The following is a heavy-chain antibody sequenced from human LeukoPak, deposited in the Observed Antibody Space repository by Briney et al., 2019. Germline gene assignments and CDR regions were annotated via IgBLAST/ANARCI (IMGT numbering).Heavy chain of an antibody. CDR3: AKGSYYDSSGSFYFDY. Sequence: PGGSLRLSCAASGFTFSSYAMSWVRQAPGKGLEWVSGISGSGDNTYYADSVKGRFTISRDSSKNTLYVQVNSLGTEDTAAYYCAKGSYYDSSGSFYFDYWGQGTLVTVSS. V-gene: IGHV3-23*01. CDR2: ISGSGDNT. CDR1: GFTFSSYA. D-gene: IGHD3-22*01. J-gene: IGHJ4*02.